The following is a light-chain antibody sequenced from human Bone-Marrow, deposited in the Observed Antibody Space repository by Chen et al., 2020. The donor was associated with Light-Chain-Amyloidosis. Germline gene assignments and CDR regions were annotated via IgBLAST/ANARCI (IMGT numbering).Light chain of an antibody. J-gene: IGLJ3*02. Sequence: QSVLTQPPSVSGAPGQRVTISCTGSSSNIGATFDVHWYQQLPGTAPKLLMYGDKNRPSGVPDRSSGSKSGTSASLAITGLRTEDEAYYYCHSYDSSLSGWVFGGGTKLTVL. CDR2: GDK. CDR1: SSNIGATFD. V-gene: IGLV1-40*01. CDR3: HSYDSSLSGWV.